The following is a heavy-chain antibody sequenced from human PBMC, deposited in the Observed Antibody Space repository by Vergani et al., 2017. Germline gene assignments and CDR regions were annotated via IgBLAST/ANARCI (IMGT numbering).Heavy chain of an antibody. V-gene: IGHV3-30-3*01. CDR1: GFTLSSYA. J-gene: IGHJ4*02. D-gene: IGHD5-18*01. CDR2: ISYDGSNK. CDR3: ASVDTAMGDGDY. Sequence: QVQLVESGGGVVQPGRSLRLSCAASGFTLSSYAMHWVRQAPGKGLEWVAVISYDGSNKYYADSVKGRLTISRDNSKNTRYLQMNSLRAEDTAVYYCASVDTAMGDGDYWGQGTLVTVSS.